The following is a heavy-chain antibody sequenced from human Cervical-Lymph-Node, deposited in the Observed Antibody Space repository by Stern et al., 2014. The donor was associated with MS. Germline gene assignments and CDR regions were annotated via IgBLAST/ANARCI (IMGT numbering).Heavy chain of an antibody. D-gene: IGHD3-22*01. J-gene: IGHJ4*02. CDR3: ARYYYDSSGSRLDY. Sequence: QVQLVASGAEVKKPGASVKVSCKASGYTFTGYYMHWGRQAPGQGLEWMGWINPNSGGTNYAQKFQGWVTMTRDTSISTAYMELSRLRSDDTAVYYCARYYYDSSGSRLDYWGQGTLVTVSS. CDR2: INPNSGGT. V-gene: IGHV1-2*04. CDR1: GYTFTGYY.